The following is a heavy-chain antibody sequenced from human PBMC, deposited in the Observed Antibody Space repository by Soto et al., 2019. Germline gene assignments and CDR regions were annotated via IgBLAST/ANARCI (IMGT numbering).Heavy chain of an antibody. CDR2: VFYGGT. D-gene: IGHD3-16*01. V-gene: IGHV4-59*01. CDR3: ASDRGALYFDS. J-gene: IGHJ4*02. CDR1: GRSMSSNY. Sequence: QVHLQESGPGLVQPSETLSLSCSVSGRSMSSNYWSWIRQSPDKGLVWLGYVFYGGTAYNPSLGGRVSMSVETSKSQFSMKLTSVTVDDTAVYYCASDRGALYFDSWGQGILVTVSA.